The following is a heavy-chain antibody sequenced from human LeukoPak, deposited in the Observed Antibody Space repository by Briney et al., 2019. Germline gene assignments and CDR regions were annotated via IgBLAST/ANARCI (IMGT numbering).Heavy chain of an antibody. J-gene: IGHJ4*02. CDR3: AGLPTGVAGTVDF. V-gene: IGHV1-2*02. CDR2: MHPGSGDT. CDR1: GYSFTAYY. D-gene: IGHD6-19*01. Sequence: GASVKVSCKASGYSFTAYYIHWVRQAPGQGLELMGWMHPGSGDTNYAQNFQGRVTWTRDTSINTAYMELSGLTSDDTAMYYCAGLPTGVAGTVDFWGQGTLVTVSS.